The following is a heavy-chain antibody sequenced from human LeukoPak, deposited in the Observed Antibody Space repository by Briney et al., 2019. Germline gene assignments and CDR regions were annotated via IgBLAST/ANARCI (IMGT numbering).Heavy chain of an antibody. CDR3: APGGDYCSSSSCPS. CDR1: GFIFSDHY. CDR2: SRNKANSYTT. D-gene: IGHD2-2*01. V-gene: IGHV3-72*01. Sequence: GGSLRLSCAASGFIFSDHYIDWVRQAPGKGLEWVGRSRNKANSYTTEYAASVKGRFTISRDDSKNSLYLQMNSLKTEDTAVYYCAPGGDYCSSSSCPSWGQGTIVTVSS. J-gene: IGHJ3*01.